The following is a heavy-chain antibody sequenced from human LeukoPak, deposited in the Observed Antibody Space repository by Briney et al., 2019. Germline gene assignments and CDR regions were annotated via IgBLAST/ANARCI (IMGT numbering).Heavy chain of an antibody. CDR2: ISSNGGST. D-gene: IGHD5-24*01. J-gene: IGHJ4*02. Sequence: GGSLRLSCAASGFTFSSYAMHWVRQAPGKGLEYVSAISSNGGSTYYANSVKGRFTISRDNSKNTLYLQMGSLRAEDTAVYYCARAGEMAVMWAFDYWGQGTLVTVSS. CDR1: GFTFSSYA. CDR3: ARAGEMAVMWAFDY. V-gene: IGHV3-64*01.